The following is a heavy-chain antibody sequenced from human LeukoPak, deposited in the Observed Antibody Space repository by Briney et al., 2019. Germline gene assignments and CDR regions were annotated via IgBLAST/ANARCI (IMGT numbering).Heavy chain of an antibody. V-gene: IGHV3-23*01. CDR2: ISGSGGST. J-gene: IGHJ4*02. Sequence: GGSLRLSCAASGLTFSSYAMSWVRQAPGKGLEWVSAISGSGGSTYYADSVKGRFTISRDNSKNTLYLQMNSLRAEDTAVYYCAKAGKNRESYYWGQGTLVTVSS. CDR1: GLTFSSYA. CDR3: AKAGKNRESYY.